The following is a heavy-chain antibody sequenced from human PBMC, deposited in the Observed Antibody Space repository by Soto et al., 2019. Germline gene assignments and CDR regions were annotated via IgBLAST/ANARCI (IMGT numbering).Heavy chain of an antibody. Sequence: SVKVSCKASGGTFSSYAISWVRQAPGQGLEWMGGIIPIFGTANYAQKFQGRVTITADESTSTAYMELSSLRSEDTAVYYCARDLPYYDFWSGPGWFDPWGQGTLVTVSS. J-gene: IGHJ5*02. V-gene: IGHV1-69*13. CDR2: IIPIFGTA. CDR1: GGTFSSYA. CDR3: ARDLPYYDFWSGPGWFDP. D-gene: IGHD3-3*01.